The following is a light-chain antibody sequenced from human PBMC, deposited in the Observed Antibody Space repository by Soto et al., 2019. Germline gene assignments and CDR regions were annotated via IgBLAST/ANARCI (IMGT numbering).Light chain of an antibody. CDR1: SSDVGRYNY. V-gene: IGLV2-14*01. J-gene: IGLJ1*01. CDR2: DVS. Sequence: QSALTQPASVSGSPGQSITISCTGTSSDVGRYNYVSWYQQHPGKAPKVMISDVSNRPSGVSNRFSGSKSGNTASLTISGLQAEDEAEYYCCSYSSSDTYVFGTGTKVTVL. CDR3: CSYSSSDTYV.